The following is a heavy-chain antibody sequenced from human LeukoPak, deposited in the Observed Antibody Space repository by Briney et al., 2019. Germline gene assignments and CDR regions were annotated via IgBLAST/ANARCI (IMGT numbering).Heavy chain of an antibody. CDR1: GGSFSGYY. J-gene: IGHJ3*02. CDR3: ARHISVSYDAFDI. D-gene: IGHD6-19*01. CDR2: INHSGST. V-gene: IGHV4-34*01. Sequence: SETLSLTCAVYGGSFSGYYWSWIRQPPGKGLEWIGEINHSGSTNYNPSLKSRVTISVDTSKNQFSLKLSSVTAADTAVYYCARHISVSYDAFDIWGRGTTVTVSS.